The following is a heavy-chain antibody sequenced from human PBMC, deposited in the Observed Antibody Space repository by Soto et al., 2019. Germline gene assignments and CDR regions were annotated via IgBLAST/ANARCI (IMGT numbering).Heavy chain of an antibody. J-gene: IGHJ4*02. D-gene: IGHD1-1*01. CDR2: IVLSSGTT. V-gene: IGHV1-58*02. Sequence: GASVKVSCKASGDTFRSYAISWVRQAPGQGLEWIGGIVLSSGTTNYAQKFQERATITRDMSTSTAYMELSSLRSEDTAVYYCAAWNNFDYWGQGTLVTVSS. CDR1: GDTFRSYA. CDR3: AAWNNFDY.